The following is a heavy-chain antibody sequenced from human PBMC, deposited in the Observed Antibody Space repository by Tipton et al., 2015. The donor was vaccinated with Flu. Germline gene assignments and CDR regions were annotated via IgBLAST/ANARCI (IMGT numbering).Heavy chain of an antibody. CDR3: ARDRIAVAGNLYYYYGMDV. V-gene: IGHV4-38-2*02. Sequence: TLSLTCTVSGYSINSGYYWGWIRQPPGKGLEWIGNIYHSGYTYYNPSLKSRVTIPVDTSKNQFSLKLSFVTAADTAVYYCARDRIAVAGNLYYYYGMDVWGQGTTVTVSS. CDR2: IYHSGYT. J-gene: IGHJ6*02. CDR1: GYSINSGYY. D-gene: IGHD6-19*01.